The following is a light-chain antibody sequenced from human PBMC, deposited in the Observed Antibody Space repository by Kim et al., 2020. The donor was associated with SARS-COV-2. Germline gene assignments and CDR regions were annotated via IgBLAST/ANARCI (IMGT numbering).Light chain of an antibody. J-gene: IGKJ1*01. CDR1: QSVSTN. V-gene: IGKV3-15*01. CDR2: GAS. Sequence: SPGDSATLSGRASQSVSTNLAWYQQRPGQAPRLLIYGASTRATGIPAKFSGSGSGTEFTLTISSLQSEDFAVYYCQQYNKWPPWTFGQGTKVDIK. CDR3: QQYNKWPPWT.